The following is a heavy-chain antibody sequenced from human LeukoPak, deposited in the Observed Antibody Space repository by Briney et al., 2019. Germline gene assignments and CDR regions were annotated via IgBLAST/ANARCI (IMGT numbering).Heavy chain of an antibody. V-gene: IGHV3-74*01. CDR1: GFTFSNYL. CDR3: AKTNSAQYFDY. CDR2: INSDGSST. Sequence: PGGSLRLSGAASGFTFSNYLMNWVRQAPGKGLVWVSHINSDGSSTNYADSVKGRFTISRDNSKNTLYLQMNSLRAEDTAEYYCAKTNSAQYFDYWGQGTLVTVSS. D-gene: IGHD1/OR15-1a*01. J-gene: IGHJ4*02.